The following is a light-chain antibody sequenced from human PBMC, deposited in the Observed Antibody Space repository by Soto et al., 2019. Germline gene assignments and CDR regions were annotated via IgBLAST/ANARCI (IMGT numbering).Light chain of an antibody. V-gene: IGLV2-23*02. CDR3: CSYAGSSTFPYV. CDR1: SSDVGSYNL. CDR2: EVS. J-gene: IGLJ1*01. Sequence: QSVLTQPASVSGSPGQSITISCTGTSSDVGSYNLVSWYQQHPGKAPKLMIYEVSKRPSGVSNRFSGSKSGNTASLTISGRQAEDEADYYCCSYAGSSTFPYVFGTGTKVTVL.